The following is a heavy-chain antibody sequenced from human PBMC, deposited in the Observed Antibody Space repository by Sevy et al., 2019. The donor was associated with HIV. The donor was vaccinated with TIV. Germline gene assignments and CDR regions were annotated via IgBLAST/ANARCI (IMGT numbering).Heavy chain of an antibody. CDR1: GFTFSSYW. CDR3: ARDWVYDTSGYYLEAAFDI. Sequence: GGSLRLSCAASGFTFSSYWMHWVRQAPGKGLVWVSRINSDGSSTNFADSVKGRFTMSRDNANNTLYLQMNSLRAEDTAVYYCARDWVYDTSGYYLEAAFDIWGQGTMVTVSS. V-gene: IGHV3-74*01. D-gene: IGHD3-22*01. J-gene: IGHJ3*02. CDR2: INSDGSST.